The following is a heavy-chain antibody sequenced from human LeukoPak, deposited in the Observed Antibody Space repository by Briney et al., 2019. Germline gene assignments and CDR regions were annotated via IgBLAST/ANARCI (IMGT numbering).Heavy chain of an antibody. CDR1: GGSISSYY. Sequence: PSETLSLTCTVSGGSISSYYWSWIRQPPGKGLEWIGYIYYSGSTNYNPSLKSRVTISVDTSKNQFSLKLSSVTAADTAVYYCARGGVEYRTPFDIWGQGTMVTVSS. J-gene: IGHJ3*02. CDR3: ARGGVEYRTPFDI. CDR2: IYYSGST. V-gene: IGHV4-59*01. D-gene: IGHD3-10*01.